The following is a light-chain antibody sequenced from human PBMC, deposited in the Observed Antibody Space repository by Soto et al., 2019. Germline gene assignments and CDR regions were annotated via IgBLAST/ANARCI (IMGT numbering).Light chain of an antibody. V-gene: IGKV3-15*01. Sequence: EIVMTQSPVTLSVSPGERATLSCRASQSVTNSYLAWYQQKPGQAPRLLIFGASTRAAGIPARFSGSGSGTDFTLTISRLEPEDFAVYYCQMYNNWVGTFGGGTKVDIK. CDR3: QMYNNWVGT. CDR1: QSVTNSY. J-gene: IGKJ4*01. CDR2: GAS.